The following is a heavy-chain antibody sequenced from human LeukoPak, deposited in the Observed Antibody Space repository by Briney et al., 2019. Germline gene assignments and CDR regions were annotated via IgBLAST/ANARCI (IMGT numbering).Heavy chain of an antibody. CDR1: GGTFSSYA. CDR3: ASREDSSSSAFDY. Sequence: GSSVKVSCKASGGTFSSYAISWVRQAPGQGLEWMGGIIPIFGTANYAQKFQGRVTITTDESTSTAYMELSSLRSEGAAVYYCASREDSSSSAFDYWGQGTLVTVSS. V-gene: IGHV1-69*05. J-gene: IGHJ4*02. D-gene: IGHD6-6*01. CDR2: IIPIFGTA.